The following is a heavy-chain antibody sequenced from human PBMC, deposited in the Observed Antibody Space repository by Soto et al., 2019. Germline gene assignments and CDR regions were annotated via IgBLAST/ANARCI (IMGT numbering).Heavy chain of an antibody. V-gene: IGHV4-59*01. D-gene: IGHD2-15*01. J-gene: IGHJ4*02. CDR3: TRRQGSYLDQ. Sequence: VXXQESGPGLVKPSETLSLNCTVSGGSISSFYWSWVRQTPGKGLEWIGYISYSGSTNYNPSLNSRVTISVDTSKKQFSLKLTSVTTADTAVYYCTRRQGSYLDQWGQGTLVTVSS. CDR2: ISYSGST. CDR1: GGSISSFY.